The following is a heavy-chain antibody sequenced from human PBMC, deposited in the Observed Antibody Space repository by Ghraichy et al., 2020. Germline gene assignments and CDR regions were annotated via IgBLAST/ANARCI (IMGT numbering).Heavy chain of an antibody. CDR3: ARDLRGRWPFSPYSSGSFDY. J-gene: IGHJ4*02. CDR1: GFTFSSYS. CDR2: ISSSSSYI. V-gene: IGHV3-21*01. Sequence: GGSLRLSCAASGFTFSSYSMNWVRQAPGKGLEWVSSISSSSSYIYYADSVKGRFTISRDNAKNSLYLQMNSLRAEDTAVYYCARDLRGRWPFSPYSSGSFDYWGQGTLVTVSS. D-gene: IGHD6-19*01.